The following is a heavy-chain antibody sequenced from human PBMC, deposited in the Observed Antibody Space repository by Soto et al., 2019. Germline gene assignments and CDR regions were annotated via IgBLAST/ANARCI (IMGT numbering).Heavy chain of an antibody. J-gene: IGHJ4*02. CDR2: LIPIFGTA. CDR1: GGTFRSYA. Sequence: QVQLVQSGAEVKKPGSSVKVSCQASGGTFRSYASSWVRQAPGQGLEWMGGLIPIFGTANYAQKFQGRVTITADESTSTAYMELSSLRSEDTAVYYCADLSRDGYNHFDYWGQGTLVTVSS. D-gene: IGHD5-18*01. V-gene: IGHV1-69*12. CDR3: ADLSRDGYNHFDY.